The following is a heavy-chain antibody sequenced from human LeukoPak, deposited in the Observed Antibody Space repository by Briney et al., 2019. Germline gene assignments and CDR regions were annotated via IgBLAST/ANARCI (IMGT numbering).Heavy chain of an antibody. J-gene: IGHJ5*02. D-gene: IGHD5-18*01. CDR3: ARDAIERGYSP. CDR2: IYHSGST. V-gene: IGHV4-30-2*01. CDR1: GGSISSGGYY. Sequence: PSETLSLTCTVSGGSISSGGYYWSWIRQPPGKGLEWIGYIYHSGSTYYNPSLKIRVTISVDTSKNQFSLKLSSVTAADTAVYYCARDAIERGYSPWGQGTLVTVSS.